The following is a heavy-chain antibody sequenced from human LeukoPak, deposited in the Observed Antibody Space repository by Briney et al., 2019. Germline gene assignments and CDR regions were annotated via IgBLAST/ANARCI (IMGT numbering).Heavy chain of an antibody. CDR1: GFTFDDYA. D-gene: IGHD6-6*01. CDR2: ISWNSGTI. V-gene: IGHV3-9*01. CDR3: AKGDSSSSAYYYYYYMDV. Sequence: QTGGSLRLSCTASGFTFDDYAMHWVRQAPGKGLEWVSGISWNSGTIAYADSVKGRFTISRDNAKNSLYLQMNSLRAEDTALYYCAKGDSSSSAYYYYYYMDVWGKGTTVTVSS. J-gene: IGHJ6*03.